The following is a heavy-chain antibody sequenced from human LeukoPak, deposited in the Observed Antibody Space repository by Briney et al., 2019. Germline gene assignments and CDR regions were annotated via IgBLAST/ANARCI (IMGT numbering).Heavy chain of an antibody. CDR2: IYHSGST. J-gene: IGHJ6*02. D-gene: IGHD1-14*01. CDR1: GYSISSGYY. Sequence: SETLSLTCTVSGYSISSGYYWGWIRQTPGKGLEWIGEIYHSGSTNYNPSLKSRVTISVDKSKNQFSLKLSSVTAADTAVYYCARGRKTGMDVWGQGTTVTVSS. V-gene: IGHV4-38-2*02. CDR3: ARGRKTGMDV.